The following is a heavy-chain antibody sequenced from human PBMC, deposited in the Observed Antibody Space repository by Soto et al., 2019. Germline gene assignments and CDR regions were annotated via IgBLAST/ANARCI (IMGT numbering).Heavy chain of an antibody. V-gene: IGHV1-18*01. CDR1: GYTFPSYV. Sequence: QVQLVQSGAEVKKPGASVKVSCKASGYTFPSYVISWVRQAPGQGLERMGWISDYNGNTNYAQKLQGRVIMTTDTSTSTAYLEQRSLRSVGAAVYYCARGPGDIVVVPADGDWFDPWGQGTLVTVSS. D-gene: IGHD2-2*01. J-gene: IGHJ5*02. CDR2: ISDYNGNT. CDR3: ARGPGDIVVVPADGDWFDP.